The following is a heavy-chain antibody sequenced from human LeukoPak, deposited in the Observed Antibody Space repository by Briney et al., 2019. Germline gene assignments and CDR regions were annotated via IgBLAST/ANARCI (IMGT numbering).Heavy chain of an antibody. CDR2: MSGSGGST. CDR3: AKAEFGLNCGGSCYTPFDH. CDR1: GLISTTQA. D-gene: IGHD2-15*01. V-gene: IGHV3-23*01. J-gene: IGHJ4*02. Sequence: GGSQRLSCAPSGLISTTQAVRCARHAPGKGLESLPAMSGSGGSTYYANSLKGRSTISTDNFKNTLNLHMNSLRAEVTAGYYCAKAEFGLNCGGSCYTPFDHWGQGTLVTVSS.